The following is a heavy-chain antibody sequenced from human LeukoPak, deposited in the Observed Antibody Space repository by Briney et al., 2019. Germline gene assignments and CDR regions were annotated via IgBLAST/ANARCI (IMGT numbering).Heavy chain of an antibody. D-gene: IGHD5-18*01. CDR3: ARALGTAMVTLYYFDY. CDR2: INHSGST. CDR1: GGSFSGYY. V-gene: IGHV4-34*01. J-gene: IGHJ4*02. Sequence: SETLSLTCAVYGGSFSGYYWSWIRQPPGKGLEWIGEINHSGSTNYNPSLKSRVTISVDTSKNLFSLKLSSVTTADTAVYYCARALGTAMVTLYYFDYWGQGTLVTVSS.